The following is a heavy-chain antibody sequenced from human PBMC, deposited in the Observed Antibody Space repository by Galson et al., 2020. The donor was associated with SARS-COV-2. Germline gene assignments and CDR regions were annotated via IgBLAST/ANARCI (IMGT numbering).Heavy chain of an antibody. CDR2: INHSGST. Sequence: SETLSLTCAVYGGSFSGYYWSWIRQPPGKGLEWIGEINHSGSTNYNPSLKSRVTISVDTSKNQFSLKLSSVTAADTAVYYCARSGVDIVATILSAFDIWGQGTMVTVSS. CDR3: ARSGVDIVATILSAFDI. CDR1: GGSFSGYY. D-gene: IGHD5-12*01. V-gene: IGHV4-34*01. J-gene: IGHJ3*02.